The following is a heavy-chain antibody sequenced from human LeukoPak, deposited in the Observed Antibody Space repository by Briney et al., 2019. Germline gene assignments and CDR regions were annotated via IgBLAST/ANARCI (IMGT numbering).Heavy chain of an antibody. CDR1: GGSISSYY. J-gene: IGHJ5*02. CDR3: ARGYNWFDP. CDR2: IYYSGST. V-gene: IGHV4-59*01. Sequence: SETLSLTCTVSGGSISSYYWSWIRQPPGKGQESIRYIYYSGSTNYNPSLKSRVTISVDTSKNQFSLKLSSVTAADTAVYYCARGYNWFDPWGQGTPVTVSS.